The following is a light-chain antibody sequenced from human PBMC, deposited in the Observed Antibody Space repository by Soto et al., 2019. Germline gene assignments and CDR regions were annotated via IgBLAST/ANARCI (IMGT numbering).Light chain of an antibody. V-gene: IGLV2-14*01. CDR2: EVS. J-gene: IGLJ1*01. CDR1: SSDVGGYNY. CDR3: SSYTSSSTYV. Sequence: QSVLAQPASVSGSPGQSITTSCTGTSSDVGGYNYVSWYQQHPGKAPKLMIYEVSNRPSGVSNRFSGSKSGNTAPLTISGLQAEDEADYYCSSYTSSSTYVFGNGTKVTVL.